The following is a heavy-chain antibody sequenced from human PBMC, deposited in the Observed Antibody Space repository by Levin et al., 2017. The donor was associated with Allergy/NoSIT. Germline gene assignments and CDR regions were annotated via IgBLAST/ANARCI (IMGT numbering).Heavy chain of an antibody. V-gene: IGHV3-7*01. Sequence: AGGSLRLSCAASGFTFSRYWMNWVRQAPGKGLEWVASTKEDGSEKYYVDSVRGRFTISRDNAKNSLYLQMNSLRAEDTAVYYCARVLSAYDYGEYWGQGTLVTVSS. D-gene: IGHD5-12*01. CDR3: ARVLSAYDYGEY. CDR2: TKEDGSEK. CDR1: GFTFSRYW. J-gene: IGHJ4*02.